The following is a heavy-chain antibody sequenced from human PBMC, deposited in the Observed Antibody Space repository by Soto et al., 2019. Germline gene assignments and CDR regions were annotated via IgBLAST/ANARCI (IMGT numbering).Heavy chain of an antibody. J-gene: IGHJ6*02. D-gene: IGHD1-26*01. CDR1: GFTFSSYE. V-gene: IGHV3-48*03. Sequence: EVQLVESGGGLVQPGGSLRLSCAASGFTFSSYEMNWVRQAPGKGLEWGSYISSSGSTIYYADSVKGRFTISRDNAKNSLYLQMNSLRAEDTAVYYCARDQEELLGAAEYYGMDVWGQGTTVTVSS. CDR3: ARDQEELLGAAEYYGMDV. CDR2: ISSSGSTI.